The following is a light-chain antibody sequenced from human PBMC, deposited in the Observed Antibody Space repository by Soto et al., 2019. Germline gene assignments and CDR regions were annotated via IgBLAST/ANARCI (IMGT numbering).Light chain of an antibody. CDR2: DAS. V-gene: IGKV3-15*01. Sequence: EIVMTQSPATLSVSPGERATLSCRASQSVSNTLAWYQQKPGQAPRVLIYDASTWATGVPARFSGSGSGTEFTLTISHLQSEDFAVYYCQQYNSWPLTFGGGTKVEIK. J-gene: IGKJ4*01. CDR3: QQYNSWPLT. CDR1: QSVSNT.